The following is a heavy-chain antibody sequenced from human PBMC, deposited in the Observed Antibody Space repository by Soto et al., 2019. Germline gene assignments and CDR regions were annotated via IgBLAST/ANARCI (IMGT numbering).Heavy chain of an antibody. CDR1: GYTFTSYY. D-gene: IGHD3-10*01. CDR3: ARDPSPMVRGVMEFDY. J-gene: IGHJ4*02. CDR2: ISPSGGST. Sequence: GASVKVSCKASGYTFTSYYMHWVRQAPGQGLEWMGIISPSGGSTSYAQKFQGRVTMTRDTSTSTVYMELSSLRSEDTAVYYCARDPSPMVRGVMEFDYWGQGTLVTVSS. V-gene: IGHV1-46*01.